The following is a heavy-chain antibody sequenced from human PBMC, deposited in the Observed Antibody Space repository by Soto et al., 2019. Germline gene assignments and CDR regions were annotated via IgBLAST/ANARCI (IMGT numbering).Heavy chain of an antibody. D-gene: IGHD3-10*01. V-gene: IGHV1-18*01. CDR3: ALWGHYYGSGSLEWLAP. J-gene: IGHJ5*02. CDR1: GYTFTSYG. CDR2: ISAYNGNT. Sequence: QVQLVQSGAEVKKPGASVKVSCKASGYTFTSYGISWVRQAPGQGLEWMGWISAYNGNTNYAQKLQGRVTMTTDTSXSXXYMQLRSLRSNDTAVYYCALWGHYYGSGSLEWLAPWGQGTLVTVSS.